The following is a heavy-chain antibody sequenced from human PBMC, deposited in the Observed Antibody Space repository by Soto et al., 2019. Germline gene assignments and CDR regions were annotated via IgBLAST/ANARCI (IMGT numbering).Heavy chain of an antibody. D-gene: IGHD6-19*01. V-gene: IGHV4-59*11. Sequence: SETLSLTCTVSGGSISSHYWSWIRQPPGQGLEWIGYVYYSGSTNYNPSLKSRVTISVDTSKSQFSLRLSSVTAADTAVYYCARENSSGSDYDYYYYYGMDVWGQGTTVTVSS. CDR2: VYYSGST. J-gene: IGHJ6*02. CDR1: GGSISSHY. CDR3: ARENSSGSDYDYYYYYGMDV.